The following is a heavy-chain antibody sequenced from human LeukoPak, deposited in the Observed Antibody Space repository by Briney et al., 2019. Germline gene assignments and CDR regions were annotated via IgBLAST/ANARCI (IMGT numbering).Heavy chain of an antibody. D-gene: IGHD3-10*01. CDR3: AADPGPYHYELGSYINWFDP. CDR1: GYTFTGYY. Sequence: ASVKVSCKASGYTFTGYYTHWVRQAPGQGLEWMGWINTNSGGTKYAQKFQGRVTMTRDTSISTAYMELSRLRSDDTAVYYCAADPGPYHYELGSYINWFDPWGQGTLVTVSS. CDR2: INTNSGGT. V-gene: IGHV1-2*02. J-gene: IGHJ5*02.